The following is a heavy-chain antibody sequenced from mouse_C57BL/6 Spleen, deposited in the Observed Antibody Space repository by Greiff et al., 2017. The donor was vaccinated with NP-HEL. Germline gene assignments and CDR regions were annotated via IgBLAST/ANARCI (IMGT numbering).Heavy chain of an antibody. CDR1: GYAFSSSW. CDR2: IYPGDGDT. V-gene: IGHV1-82*01. J-gene: IGHJ2*01. D-gene: IGHD2-5*01. Sequence: VQLQQSGPELVKPGASVKISCKASGYAFSSSWMNWVKQRPGKGLEWIGRIYPGDGDTNYNGKFKGKATLTADKSSSTAYMQLSSLTSEDSAVYFCARCYSNYVGYFDYWGQGTTLTVSS. CDR3: ARCYSNYVGYFDY.